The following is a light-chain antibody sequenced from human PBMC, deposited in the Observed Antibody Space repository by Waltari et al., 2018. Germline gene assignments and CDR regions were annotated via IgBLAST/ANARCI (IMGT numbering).Light chain of an antibody. V-gene: IGLV4-69*01. CDR2: VNSDGSP. Sequence: QLVLTQSPSASASLGASVTLTCTLTRGHSTNIITWHQQQPEKGPRYLMKVNSDGSPSKGDQIPDRFSGSSSGAEHYLTISSLQSEDEADYYCQTGGHGTWVFGGGTKLTVL. CDR3: QTGGHGTWV. CDR1: RGHSTNI. J-gene: IGLJ3*02.